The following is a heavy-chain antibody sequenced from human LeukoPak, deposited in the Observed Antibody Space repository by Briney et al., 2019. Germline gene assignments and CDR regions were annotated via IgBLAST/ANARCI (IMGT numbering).Heavy chain of an antibody. Sequence: PGGSLRLSCAASGFTFSSYGMHWVRQAPGKGLGWVAVISYDGSNKYYADSVKGRFTISRDNSKNTLYLQMNSLRAEDTAVYYCAKDRHPSGSETYYYFDYWGQGTLVTVSS. CDR2: ISYDGSNK. CDR1: GFTFSSYG. J-gene: IGHJ4*02. V-gene: IGHV3-30*18. CDR3: AKDRHPSGSETYYYFDY. D-gene: IGHD1-26*01.